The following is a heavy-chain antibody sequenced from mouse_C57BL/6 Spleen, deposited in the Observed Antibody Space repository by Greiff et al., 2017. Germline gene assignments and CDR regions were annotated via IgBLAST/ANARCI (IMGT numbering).Heavy chain of an antibody. Sequence: VQLQQPGAELVKPGASVKLSCKASGYTFTSYWMHWVKQRPGQGLEWIGMIHPNSGSTNYNEKFKSKATLTVDKSSSTAYMQLSSLTSEDSAFYYCAREGPHWYFDVWGTGTTVTVSS. CDR3: AREGPHWYFDV. J-gene: IGHJ1*03. V-gene: IGHV1-64*01. CDR1: GYTFTSYW. D-gene: IGHD3-3*01. CDR2: IHPNSGST.